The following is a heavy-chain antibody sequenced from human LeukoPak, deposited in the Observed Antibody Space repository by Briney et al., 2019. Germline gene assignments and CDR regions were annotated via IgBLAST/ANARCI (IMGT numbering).Heavy chain of an antibody. Sequence: PSETLSLTCTVSGGSISSYYWSWIRQPPGKGLEWIGYIYYSGSTNYNPSLKSRVTISVVPSKNQSSLKLSSVPAADTAVYYCARGGYSGYAPPAYWGQGTLDTVSS. D-gene: IGHD5-12*01. CDR2: IYYSGST. CDR3: ARGGYSGYAPPAY. J-gene: IGHJ4*02. V-gene: IGHV4-59*01. CDR1: GGSISSYY.